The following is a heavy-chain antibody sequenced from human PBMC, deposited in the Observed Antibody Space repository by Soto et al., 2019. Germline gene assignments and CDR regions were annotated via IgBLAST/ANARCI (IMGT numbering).Heavy chain of an antibody. CDR1: GGSISSNY. D-gene: IGHD3-22*01. CDR2: IYYSGST. Sequence: ASETLSLTCTVSGGSISSNYWSWIRQPPGKGLEWIGYIYYSGSTNYNPSLKSRVTISVDTSKNQFSLKLSSVTAADTAVYYCARQDYYDSSGDWFDPWGQGTLVTVSS. CDR3: ARQDYYDSSGDWFDP. V-gene: IGHV4-59*01. J-gene: IGHJ5*02.